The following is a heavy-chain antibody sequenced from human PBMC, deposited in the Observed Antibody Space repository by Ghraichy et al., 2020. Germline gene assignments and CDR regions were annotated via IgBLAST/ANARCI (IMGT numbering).Heavy chain of an antibody. Sequence: GGSLRLSCADSGFTFSGDWMHWFRQASGKGPVWVSRINSDGSVINYAESVRGRFTISSDNAKNTLYLQMNSLRAEDTAVYYCVKDAFGPRDYWVQGTQVTVSS. D-gene: IGHD3-10*01. CDR1: GFTFSGDW. J-gene: IGHJ4*02. V-gene: IGHV3-74*01. CDR2: INSDGSVI. CDR3: VKDAFGPRDY.